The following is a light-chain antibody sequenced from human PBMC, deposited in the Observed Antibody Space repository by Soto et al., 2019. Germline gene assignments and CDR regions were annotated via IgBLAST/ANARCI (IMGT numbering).Light chain of an antibody. V-gene: IGKV3-11*01. CDR2: DAS. CDR1: QSIGLA. CDR3: QQRTDRPPWT. J-gene: IGKJ1*01. Sequence: EIVLTQSPATLSLSPRERATLSCRASQSIGLAIAWYQHKPGQAPRLLIFDASPRATGIPARFRGSGSGTDFTLSISSLEPEDFAVYYCQQRTDRPPWTVGQGTKVDIK.